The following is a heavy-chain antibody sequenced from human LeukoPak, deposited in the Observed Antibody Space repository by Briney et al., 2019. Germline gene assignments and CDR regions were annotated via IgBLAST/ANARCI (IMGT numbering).Heavy chain of an antibody. V-gene: IGHV3-21*01. D-gene: IGHD3-22*01. CDR2: INPTSSSI. CDR3: VRLRRNSDRSYYYYYYDH. J-gene: IGHJ4*02. CDR1: GFTFSDYS. Sequence: GGSLRLSCAGSGFTFSDYSINRVRQGPGKGLEWVSSINPTSSSIYYADAVRGRFTISRDNAKSSLYLQMNGLTVEDTAVYYCVRLRRNSDRSYYYYYYDHWGQGILVTVSS.